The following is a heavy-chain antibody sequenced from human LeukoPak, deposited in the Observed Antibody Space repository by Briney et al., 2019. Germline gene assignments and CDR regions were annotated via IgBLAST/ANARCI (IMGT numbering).Heavy chain of an antibody. CDR2: ISISSSSI. CDR3: ARVQRGYCSSTSCYYFDF. CDR1: GFTLSSYS. V-gene: IGHV3-21*01. D-gene: IGHD2-2*01. Sequence: RPGGSLRLSCATSGFTLSSYSMNWVRQAPGKGLEWVSSISISSSSIYYADSMKGRFTISRDNAKNSLYLQMNSLRAEDTAVYYCARVQRGYCSSTSCYYFDFWGQGTLVTVSS. J-gene: IGHJ4*02.